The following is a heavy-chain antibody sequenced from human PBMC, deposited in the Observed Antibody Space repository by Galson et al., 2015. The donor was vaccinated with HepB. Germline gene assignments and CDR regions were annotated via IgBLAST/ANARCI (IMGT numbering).Heavy chain of an antibody. CDR3: ARTAPTYYYGSGSSSMDV. D-gene: IGHD3-10*01. Sequence: SETLSLTCAVYGGSFSGYYWSWIRQPPGKGLEWIGEINHSGSTNYNPSLKSRVTISVDTSKNQFSLKLSSVTAADTAVYYCARTAPTYYYGSGSSSMDVWGQGTTVTVSS. V-gene: IGHV4-34*01. CDR2: INHSGST. J-gene: IGHJ6*02. CDR1: GGSFSGYY.